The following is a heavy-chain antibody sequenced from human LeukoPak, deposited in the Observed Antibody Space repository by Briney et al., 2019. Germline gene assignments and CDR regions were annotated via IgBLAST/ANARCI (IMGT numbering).Heavy chain of an antibody. CDR1: GFTFSSYG. CDR3: ARRRGDY. CDR2: ISGSGIST. J-gene: IGHJ4*02. V-gene: IGHV3-23*01. Sequence: GGSLRLSCAASGFTFSSYGMTWVRRAPGRGLEWVSSISGSGISTYYADSVKGRFTISRDNSKNTLYLQMNSLRAEDTAVYYCARRRGDYWGQGTLVTVSS.